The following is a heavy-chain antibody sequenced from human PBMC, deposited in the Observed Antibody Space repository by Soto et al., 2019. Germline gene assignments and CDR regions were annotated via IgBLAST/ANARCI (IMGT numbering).Heavy chain of an antibody. CDR2: IIPIFGTA. J-gene: IGHJ4*02. D-gene: IGHD3-3*01. CDR1: GCTFSSYA. V-gene: IGHV1-69*06. CDR3: ASWSSLLEYDFDY. Sequence: ASVKVSCKASGCTFSSYAISWVRQAPGQGLEWMGGIIPIFGTANYAQKFQGRVTITADKSTSTAYMELSRLRSEDTAVYYCASWSSLLEYDFDYWGQGTLVTVSS.